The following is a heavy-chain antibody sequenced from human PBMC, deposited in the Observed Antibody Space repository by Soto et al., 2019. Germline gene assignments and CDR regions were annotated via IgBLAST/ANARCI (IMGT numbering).Heavy chain of an antibody. D-gene: IGHD3-10*02. CDR2: IRPDGSGA. Sequence: EVQLVESGGGLVQPGGSLRLSCAASGFTFSSYWMHWFRQVPGKGLVWVSRIRPDGSGANYADSVKGRFTISRDNAKNTLDLQMNRLRAEETALYYCARDLVLGSGSCENWGQGTLVTVSS. V-gene: IGHV3-74*01. CDR3: ARDLVLGSGSCEN. CDR1: GFTFSSYW. J-gene: IGHJ4*02.